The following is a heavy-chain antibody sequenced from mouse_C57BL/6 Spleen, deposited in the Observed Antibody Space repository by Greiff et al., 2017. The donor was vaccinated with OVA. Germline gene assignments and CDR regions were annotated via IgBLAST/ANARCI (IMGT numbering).Heavy chain of an antibody. CDR3: ATPYDYEERGFAY. V-gene: IGHV1-64*01. Sequence: QVQLQQPGAELVKPGASVKLSCKASGYTFTSYWMHWVKQRPGQGLEWIGMIHPNSGSTNYNEKFKSKDTLTVDKSSSTAYMQLSSLTSEDSAVYYCATPYDYEERGFAYWGQGTLVTVSA. J-gene: IGHJ3*01. CDR1: GYTFTSYW. CDR2: IHPNSGST. D-gene: IGHD2-4*01.